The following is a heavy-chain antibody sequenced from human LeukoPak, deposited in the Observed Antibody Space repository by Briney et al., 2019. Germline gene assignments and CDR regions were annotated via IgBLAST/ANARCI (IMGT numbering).Heavy chain of an antibody. J-gene: IGHJ6*03. D-gene: IGHD2-2*01. V-gene: IGHV4-34*01. CDR1: GGSFSGYY. Sequence: SETLSLTCAVYGGSFSGYYWSWIRQPPGKGLEWIGEINHSGSTNYNPSLKSRVTISVDTSKNQFSLKLSSLRSEDTAVYYCARGVGQLLRHYYYMDVWGKGTTVTISS. CDR2: INHSGST. CDR3: ARGVGQLLRHYYYMDV.